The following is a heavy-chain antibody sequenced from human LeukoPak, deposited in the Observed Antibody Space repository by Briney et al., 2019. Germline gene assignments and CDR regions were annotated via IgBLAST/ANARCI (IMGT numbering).Heavy chain of an antibody. V-gene: IGHV4-59*01. Sequence: SETLSLTCTVSGGSISSYYWSWIRQPPGKGLEWIGYIYYSGSTNYNPSLKSRVTISVDTSKNQFSLKLSSVTAADTAVYYCARGGCSGGSCYFFGYWGQGTLVTVSS. J-gene: IGHJ4*02. D-gene: IGHD2-15*01. CDR3: ARGGCSGGSCYFFGY. CDR1: GGSISSYY. CDR2: IYYSGST.